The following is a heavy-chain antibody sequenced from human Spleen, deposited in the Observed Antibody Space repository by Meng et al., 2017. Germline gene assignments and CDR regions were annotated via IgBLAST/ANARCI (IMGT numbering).Heavy chain of an antibody. Sequence: GGSLRLSCAASGFTFSSYGMSWVRQAPGKGLEWVSSISGSGGSTYYADSVKGRFTISRDNSKNTLYLQMNSLRAEDTAVYYCASATRYSSGWSLGTQNDAFDIWGQGTMVTVSS. CDR2: ISGSGGST. CDR3: ASATRYSSGWSLGTQNDAFDI. CDR1: GFTFSSYG. V-gene: IGHV3-23*01. J-gene: IGHJ3*02. D-gene: IGHD6-19*01.